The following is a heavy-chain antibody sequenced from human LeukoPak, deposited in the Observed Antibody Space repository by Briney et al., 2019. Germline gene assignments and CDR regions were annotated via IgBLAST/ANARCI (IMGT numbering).Heavy chain of an antibody. CDR1: GCTFTGYY. CDR3: ARARYGDNWFDP. V-gene: IGHV1-2*02. CDR2: INPNSGGT. Sequence: ASVKVSCKASGCTFTGYYMHWVRQAPGQGLEWMGWINPNSGGTNYAQKFQGRVTMTRDTSISTAYMELSRLRSDDTAVYYCARARYGDNWFDPWGQGTLVTVSS. D-gene: IGHD4-17*01. J-gene: IGHJ5*02.